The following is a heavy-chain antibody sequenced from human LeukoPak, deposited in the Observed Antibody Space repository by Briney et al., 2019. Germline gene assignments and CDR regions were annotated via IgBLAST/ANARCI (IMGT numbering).Heavy chain of an antibody. V-gene: IGHV4-38-2*02. J-gene: IGHJ5*02. CDR2: IYHSGST. Sequence: SETLSLTCTVSGYSISSGYYWGWIRQPPGKGLEWIGSIYHSGSTYYNPSLKSRVTISVDTSKNQFSLKLSSVTAADTAVYYCAAVAAAAPYNWFDPWGQGTLVTVSS. D-gene: IGHD6-13*01. CDR1: GYSISSGYY. CDR3: AAVAAAAPYNWFDP.